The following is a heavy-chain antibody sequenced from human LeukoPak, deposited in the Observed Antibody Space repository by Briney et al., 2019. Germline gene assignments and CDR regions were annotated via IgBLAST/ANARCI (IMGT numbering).Heavy chain of an antibody. J-gene: IGHJ4*02. V-gene: IGHV3-33*01. CDR1: GFTFSNYG. D-gene: IGHD5-18*01. CDR3: ARDRSLSAMEY. CDR2: IWSDGSKK. Sequence: GRSLSHSCAASGFTFSNYGFHWVRQVPGKGLEWVAVIWSDGSKKYYADSVKGRFTISRDDSKNTLYLQMNSLRDEDTAIYYCARDRSLSAMEYWGQGTLVTVSS.